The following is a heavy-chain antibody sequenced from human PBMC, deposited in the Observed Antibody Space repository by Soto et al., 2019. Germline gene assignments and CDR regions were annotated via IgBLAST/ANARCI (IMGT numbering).Heavy chain of an antibody. CDR1: GFTFCIYA. Sequence: GGSLRLSCAASGFTFCIYAMSWVRQATGKGLEWVCDVSGSGGRTYYADSVKGRVTISIDKSKNTLYLQINGLRAEDMAVYYCAKDLSPYYDFWSGPSNYYYYYGMDVWGQGTTVTVSS. J-gene: IGHJ6*02. D-gene: IGHD3-3*01. V-gene: IGHV3-23*01. CDR2: VSGSGGRT. CDR3: AKDLSPYYDFWSGPSNYYYYYGMDV.